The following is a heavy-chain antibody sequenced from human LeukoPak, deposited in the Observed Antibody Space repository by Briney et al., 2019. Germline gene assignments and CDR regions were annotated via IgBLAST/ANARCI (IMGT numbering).Heavy chain of an antibody. CDR3: AKKQWWELLAGAFDI. Sequence: GGSLRLSCAASGFTFSSYALHWVRQAPGKGLEWVAFIRYDGSNKYYADSVKGRFTISRDNSKNTLYLQMNSLRAEDTAVYYCAKKQWWELLAGAFDIWGQGTMVTVSS. V-gene: IGHV3-30*02. D-gene: IGHD1-26*01. J-gene: IGHJ3*02. CDR1: GFTFSSYA. CDR2: IRYDGSNK.